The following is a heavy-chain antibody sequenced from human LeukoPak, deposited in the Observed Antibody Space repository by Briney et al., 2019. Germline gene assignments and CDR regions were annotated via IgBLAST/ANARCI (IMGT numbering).Heavy chain of an antibody. CDR2: LSNSGIS. Sequence: SETLSLTCTVSGGSITIDTYYWAWIRQPPGKGLEWIASLSNSGISYYNPSPKSRVTISLDTSKNRFSLSLSSLTAADTAVYYCARQSVAMATDYWGQGTLVTVSS. D-gene: IGHD5-24*01. J-gene: IGHJ4*02. CDR3: ARQSVAMATDY. CDR1: GGSITIDTYY. V-gene: IGHV4-39*01.